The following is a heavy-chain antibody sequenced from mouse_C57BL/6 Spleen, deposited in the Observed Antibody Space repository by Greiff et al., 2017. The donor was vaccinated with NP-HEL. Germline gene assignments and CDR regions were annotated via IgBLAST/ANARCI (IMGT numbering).Heavy chain of an antibody. CDR2: INPSSGYT. Sequence: VQLQQSGAELARPGASVKMSCKASGYTFTSYTMHWVKQRPGQGLEWIGYINPSSGYTKYNQKFKDKATLTAAKSSSTAYRQLSSLTSEDSAVYYCARGDQGAMDYWGQGTSVTVSS. J-gene: IGHJ4*01. CDR3: ARGDQGAMDY. V-gene: IGHV1-4*01. CDR1: GYTFTSYT.